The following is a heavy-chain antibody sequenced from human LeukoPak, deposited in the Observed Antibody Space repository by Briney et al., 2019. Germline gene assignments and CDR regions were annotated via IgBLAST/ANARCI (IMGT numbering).Heavy chain of an antibody. V-gene: IGHV3-30*02. J-gene: IGHJ5*02. D-gene: IGHD2-15*01. Sequence: PGGSLRLSCAASGFTFSSYGMHWVRQAPGKGLEWVAFIWDDGSDKYYAGSVKGRFTISRDNSKNTLYLQMNSLRPEDTAVYYCAREYEGYCSGGSCFRGTYNWFDPWGQGTLVTVSS. CDR3: AREYEGYCSGGSCFRGTYNWFDP. CDR2: IWDDGSDK. CDR1: GFTFSSYG.